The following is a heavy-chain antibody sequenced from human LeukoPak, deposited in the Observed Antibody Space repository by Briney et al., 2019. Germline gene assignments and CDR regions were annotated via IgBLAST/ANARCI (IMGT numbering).Heavy chain of an antibody. CDR3: ARDRGASGKFDS. Sequence: GASVKVSCKASGYTFTSYYIQWVRQAPGQGLEWMGIISPSGGGTSYAQKFQGGVTMTTDTSASTVNMELSSLRAEDTAVYYCARDRGASGKFDSWGQGTLVTVSS. J-gene: IGHJ4*02. CDR1: GYTFTSYY. D-gene: IGHD3-10*01. V-gene: IGHV1-46*01. CDR2: ISPSGGGT.